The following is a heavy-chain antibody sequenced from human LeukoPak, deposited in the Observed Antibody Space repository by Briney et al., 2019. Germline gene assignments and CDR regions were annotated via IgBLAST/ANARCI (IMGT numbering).Heavy chain of an antibody. V-gene: IGHV4-59*01. CDR1: GGSISSYY. J-gene: IGHJ4*02. Sequence: KPSETLSLTCTVSGGSISSYYWSWIRQPPGKGLEWIGYIYYSGSTNYNPSLKSRVTISVDTSKNQFSLKLSSVTAADTAVYYCARRARGYSSGRPTYYFDYWGQGTLVTVSS. CDR2: IYYSGST. CDR3: ARRARGYSSGRPTYYFDY. D-gene: IGHD6-19*01.